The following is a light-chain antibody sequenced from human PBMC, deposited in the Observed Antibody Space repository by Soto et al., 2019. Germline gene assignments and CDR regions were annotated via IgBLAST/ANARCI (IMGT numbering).Light chain of an antibody. V-gene: IGKV1-33*01. J-gene: IGKJ4*01. CDR3: QQYDNLPSLT. CDR1: QDIGIF. CDR2: DAS. Sequence: DIRMTQSPSSLSASIGDRVTLTCQASQDIGIFLNWYQQRPGKAPKLLISDASNLETGVPPRFSASGSGTHFTFSITGLQPEDIATYYCQQYDNLPSLTFGGGTKVEV.